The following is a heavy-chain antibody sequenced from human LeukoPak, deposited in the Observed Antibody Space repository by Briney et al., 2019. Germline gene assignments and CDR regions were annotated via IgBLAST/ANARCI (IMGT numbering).Heavy chain of an antibody. Sequence: PSETLSLTRTVSGGSISSGSYYWSWIRQPAGKGLEWIERIYTSGSTNYNPSLKSRVTISVDTSKNQFSLKLSSVTAADTAVYYCARAEGRGPDAFDIWGQGTMVTVSS. CDR1: GGSISSGSYY. J-gene: IGHJ3*02. CDR3: ARAEGRGPDAFDI. V-gene: IGHV4-61*02. CDR2: IYTSGST.